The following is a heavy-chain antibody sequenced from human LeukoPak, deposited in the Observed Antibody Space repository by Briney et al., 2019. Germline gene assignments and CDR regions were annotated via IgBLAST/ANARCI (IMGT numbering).Heavy chain of an antibody. CDR2: IFHTGHT. J-gene: IGHJ4*02. Sequence: SETLSLTCAVSGGSISSGDYPWSWIRQPPGKGLEWIGYIFHTGHTSYNPSLKSRVTISVDMSKNQLSLKLSSVTAADTAVYHCARGFYGSGSQIDYWGQGTLVTVSS. V-gene: IGHV4-30-2*01. CDR3: ARGFYGSGSQIDY. D-gene: IGHD3-10*01. CDR1: GGSISSGDYP.